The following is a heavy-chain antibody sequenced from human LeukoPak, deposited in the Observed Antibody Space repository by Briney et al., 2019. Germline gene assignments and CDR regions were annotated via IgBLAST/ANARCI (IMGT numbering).Heavy chain of an antibody. CDR1: GYTFTSYD. CDR3: ARGKSTSLYSSSSYNWFDP. J-gene: IGHJ5*02. Sequence: ASVKVSCKTSGYTFTSYDLNWVRQATGQGLEWMGWMNPNSGNTGYAQKFQGRVTITRNTSISTAYMELSSLRSEDTAVYYCARGKSTSLYSSSSYNWFDPWGQGTLVTVSS. V-gene: IGHV1-8*01. D-gene: IGHD6-6*01. CDR2: MNPNSGNT.